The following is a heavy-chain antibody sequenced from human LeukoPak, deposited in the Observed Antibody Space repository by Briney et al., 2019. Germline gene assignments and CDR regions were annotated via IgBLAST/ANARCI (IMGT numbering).Heavy chain of an antibody. V-gene: IGHV4-39*07. D-gene: IGHD3-22*01. CDR2: IFYSGST. Sequence: SETLSLTCTVSGGSISTSNYYWGWIRQPPGKGLEWIGNIFYSGSTYYSPSVKSRVTISLDTSRNQFSLKLNSVTAADTAVYYCARAVGLLLPAGYHYYMDVWGKGTTVTVSS. CDR3: ARAVGLLLPAGYHYYMDV. CDR1: GGSISTSNYY. J-gene: IGHJ6*03.